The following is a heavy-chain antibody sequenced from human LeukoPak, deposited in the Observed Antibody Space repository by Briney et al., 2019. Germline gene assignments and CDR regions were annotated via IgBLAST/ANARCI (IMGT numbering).Heavy chain of an antibody. D-gene: IGHD1-26*01. V-gene: IGHV4-39*07. CDR1: GGSISSSSYY. J-gene: IGHJ4*02. CDR3: AREEMPGKFDY. Sequence: PSETLSLTCTVSGGSISSSSYYWSWIRQPPGKGLEWIGEINHSGSTNYNPSLKSRVTISVDTSKNQFSLKLSSVTAADTAVYYCAREEMPGKFDYWGQGTLVTVSS. CDR2: INHSGST.